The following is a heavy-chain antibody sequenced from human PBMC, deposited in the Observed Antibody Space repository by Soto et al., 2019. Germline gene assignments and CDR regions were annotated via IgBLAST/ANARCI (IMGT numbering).Heavy chain of an antibody. J-gene: IGHJ6*02. CDR3: ASDWIAYGMDV. D-gene: IGHD2-2*03. CDR1: GGTFSSYT. Sequence: QVQLVQSGAEVKKPGSSVKVSCKASGGTFSSYTISWVRQAPGQGLEWMGRIIPILGIANYAQKFQGRVTXPXXKSTRTAYMELSSLRSEDTAVYYCASDWIAYGMDVWGQGTTVTVSS. CDR2: IIPILGIA. V-gene: IGHV1-69*02.